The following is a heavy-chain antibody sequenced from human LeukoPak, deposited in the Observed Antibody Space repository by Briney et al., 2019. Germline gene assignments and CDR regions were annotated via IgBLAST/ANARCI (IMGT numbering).Heavy chain of an antibody. CDR3: ARAWDY. J-gene: IGHJ4*02. CDR1: TFPFSSYS. Sequence: GGSLRLSCAASTFPFSSYSMSWVRQAPGKGLEWVSSISSSSTYMYYVDSVKGRFTISRDNAKNSMYLQMNSLRAEDTAVYYCARAWDYWGQGTLVTVSS. V-gene: IGHV3-21*01. CDR2: ISSSSTYM.